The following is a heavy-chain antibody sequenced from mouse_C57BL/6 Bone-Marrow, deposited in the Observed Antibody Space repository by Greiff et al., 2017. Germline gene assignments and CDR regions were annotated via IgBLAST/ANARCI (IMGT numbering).Heavy chain of an antibody. Sequence: VKLVESGAELARPGASVKLSCKASGYTFTSYGISWVKQRTGQGLEWIGEIYPRSGNTYYNEKFKGKATLTADKSSSTAYMELRSLTSEDSAVYFCAREGDYYGSAWFAYWGQGTLVTVSA. CDR1: GYTFTSYG. CDR2: IYPRSGNT. D-gene: IGHD1-1*01. CDR3: AREGDYYGSAWFAY. J-gene: IGHJ3*01. V-gene: IGHV1-81*01.